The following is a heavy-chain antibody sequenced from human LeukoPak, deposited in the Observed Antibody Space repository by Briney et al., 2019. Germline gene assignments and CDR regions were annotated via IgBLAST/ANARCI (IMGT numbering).Heavy chain of an antibody. J-gene: IGHJ4*02. Sequence: GGSLRLSCAASGFTFSSYAMHWVRQAPGKGLEWVAVISYDGSNKYYADSVKGRFTISRDNSKNTLYLQMNSLRAEDTAVYYCAREHPGIAVAGTGNFDYWGQGTLVTVSS. CDR1: GFTFSSYA. V-gene: IGHV3-30-3*01. CDR2: ISYDGSNK. CDR3: AREHPGIAVAGTGNFDY. D-gene: IGHD6-19*01.